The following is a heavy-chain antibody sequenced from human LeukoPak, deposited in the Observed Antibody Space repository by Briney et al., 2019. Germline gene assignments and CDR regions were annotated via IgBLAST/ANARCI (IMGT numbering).Heavy chain of an antibody. CDR1: GFTFSSFT. V-gene: IGHV3-69-1*02. D-gene: IGHD6-13*01. CDR2: VSGTGNI. Sequence: GGSLRLSCAASGFTFSSFTMNWVRQAPGKGLEWVSTVSGTGNIHYSDSVKGRFTISRDNAKNTLYLQMNSLRAEDTAIYYCARVAYSSNWYIDYWGQGTLVAVSS. CDR3: ARVAYSSNWYIDY. J-gene: IGHJ4*02.